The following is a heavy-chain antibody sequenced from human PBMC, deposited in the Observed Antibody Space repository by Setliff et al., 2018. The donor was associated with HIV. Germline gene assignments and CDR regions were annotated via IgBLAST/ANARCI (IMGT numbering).Heavy chain of an antibody. CDR3: AKGSLSSGWYNWFDP. CDR2: IWYDGSNK. V-gene: IGHV3-33*06. D-gene: IGHD6-19*01. CDR1: GFTFSSYG. Sequence: LRLSCAASGFTFSSYGMHWVRQAPGKGLEWVAVIWYDGSNKYYADSVKGRFTISRDNSKNTLYLQMNSLRAEDTAVYYCAKGSLSSGWYNWFDPWGQGTLVTVSS. J-gene: IGHJ5*02.